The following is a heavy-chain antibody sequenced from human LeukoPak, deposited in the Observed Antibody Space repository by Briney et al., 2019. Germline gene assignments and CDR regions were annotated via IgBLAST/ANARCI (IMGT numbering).Heavy chain of an antibody. CDR2: TGTAGDT. D-gene: IGHD3-10*01. V-gene: IGHV3-13*01. CDR3: ARGQTDYYGSGIARPEWLYFDY. J-gene: IGHJ4*02. Sequence: GGSLRLSCAASGFTFSSYDMHWVRQATGKGLEWVSGTGTAGDTYYPGSVKGRFTISRENAKNSLYLQMNSLRAGDTAVYYCARGQTDYYGSGIARPEWLYFDYWGQGTLVTVSS. CDR1: GFTFSSYD.